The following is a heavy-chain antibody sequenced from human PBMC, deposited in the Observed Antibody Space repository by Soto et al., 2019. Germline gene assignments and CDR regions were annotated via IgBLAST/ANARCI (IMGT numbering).Heavy chain of an antibody. D-gene: IGHD4-4*01. Sequence: EVQLLESGGGLVQPGGSLRLSCAASGFTFSSYAMSWVRQAPGKGLEWVSAISGSGGSTYYGDSVKGRFTISRDNSKNTLYQQMNRLRAEDTAVYYCAKGRGYSNSRSHYYYYIDVWGKGTTVTVSS. J-gene: IGHJ6*03. CDR3: AKGRGYSNSRSHYYYYIDV. CDR2: ISGSGGST. V-gene: IGHV3-23*01. CDR1: GFTFSSYA.